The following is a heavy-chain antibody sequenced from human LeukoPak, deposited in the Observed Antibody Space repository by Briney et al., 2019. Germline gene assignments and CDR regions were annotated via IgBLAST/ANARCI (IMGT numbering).Heavy chain of an antibody. CDR3: VRDGGKGSEF. J-gene: IGHJ4*02. CDR1: GYSISSGYY. D-gene: IGHD3-10*01. V-gene: IGHV4-38-2*02. Sequence: PSETLSLTCTVSGYSISSGYYWGWIRQPPGKGLEWIGSIYHSGRTFYNPSLKSRVTISVDNSKNHFSLELSSLTAADTAVYYCVRDGGKGSEFWGQGTLVTVSS. CDR2: IYHSGRT.